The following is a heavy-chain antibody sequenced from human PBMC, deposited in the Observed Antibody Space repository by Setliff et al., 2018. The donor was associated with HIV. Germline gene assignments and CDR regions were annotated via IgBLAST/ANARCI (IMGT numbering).Heavy chain of an antibody. Sequence: ASVKVSCKATGYTFTNYAMNWVRQAPGQGLEWMGWINTNTGNPTYAQGFTGRFVFSLDTSVSTAYLQLSSLKAEDTAVYYCARDHTPPPNSDFWSGQIDLRNIFYYMDVWGTGSPVT. CDR2: INTNTGNP. CDR3: ARDHTPPPNSDFWSGQIDLRNIFYYMDV. D-gene: IGHD3-3*01. CDR1: GYTFTNYA. J-gene: IGHJ6*03. V-gene: IGHV7-4-1*02.